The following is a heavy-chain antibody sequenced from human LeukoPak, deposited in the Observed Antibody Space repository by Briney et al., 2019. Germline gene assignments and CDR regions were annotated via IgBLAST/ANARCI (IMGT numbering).Heavy chain of an antibody. V-gene: IGHV3-30*02. CDR2: IRYDGSNK. J-gene: IGHJ5*02. CDR1: GFTFSSYG. D-gene: IGHD4-11*01. Sequence: PGGSLRLSCAASGFTFSSYGMHWVRQAPGKGLEWVAFIRYDGSNKYYADSVKGRFTISRDNAENSMYLQMNSLRAEDTAVYYCARVALRPIDYSNPEFDPWGQGTLVTVSS. CDR3: ARVALRPIDYSNPEFDP.